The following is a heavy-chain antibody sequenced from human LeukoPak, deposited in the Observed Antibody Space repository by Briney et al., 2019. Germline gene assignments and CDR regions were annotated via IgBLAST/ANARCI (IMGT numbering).Heavy chain of an antibody. V-gene: IGHV4-4*07. J-gene: IGHJ4*02. Sequence: PSETLSLSCSVSGASISSYYWNWIRQPAGKGLEWIGRIDSTGSTHYIPSLKSRVTMSLDTSKNQFSLRLTSVTAADTAVYYCARERVDIMATTRYYSDFWGQGILVTVSS. CDR2: IDSTGST. CDR1: GASISSYY. CDR3: ARERVDIMATTRYYSDF. D-gene: IGHD5-12*01.